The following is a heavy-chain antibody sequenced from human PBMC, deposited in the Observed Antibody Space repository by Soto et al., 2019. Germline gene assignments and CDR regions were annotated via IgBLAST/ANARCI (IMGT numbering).Heavy chain of an antibody. CDR1: GFSLSTSEVG. J-gene: IGHJ6*02. CDR2: MYWDGDK. Sequence: QITLKESGPPLVNPTQPLTLTCIFSGFSLSTSEVGVAWIRQSPGKALEWLALMYWDGDKRYSPFLKSRLTSTQDTSKRQVVLTMTTVDPVDTGTYYCAHKGGRGAGMDVWGQGTTVTVSS. CDR3: AHKGGRGAGMDV. D-gene: IGHD2-15*01. V-gene: IGHV2-5*02.